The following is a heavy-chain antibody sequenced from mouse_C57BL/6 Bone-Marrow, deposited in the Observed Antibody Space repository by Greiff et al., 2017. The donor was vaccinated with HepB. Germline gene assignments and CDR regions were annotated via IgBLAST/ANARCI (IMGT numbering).Heavy chain of an antibody. CDR1: GFTFSSYA. D-gene: IGHD6-1*01. J-gene: IGHJ2*01. Sequence: EVKLVESGGGLVKPGGSLKLSCAASGFTFSSYAMSWVRQTPEKRLEWVATISDGGSYTYYPDNVKGRFTISRDNAKNNLYLQMSHLKSEDTAMYYCPRWQIYFDYWGQGTTLTVSS. CDR3: PRWQIYFDY. V-gene: IGHV5-4*03. CDR2: ISDGGSYT.